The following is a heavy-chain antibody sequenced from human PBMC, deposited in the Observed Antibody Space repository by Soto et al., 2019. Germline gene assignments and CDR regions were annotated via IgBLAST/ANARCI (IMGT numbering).Heavy chain of an antibody. V-gene: IGHV3-73*01. CDR2: IRSKANSYAT. J-gene: IGHJ6*02. Sequence: GGSLRLSCAASGFTFSGSAMHWVRQASGKGLEWVGRIRSKANSYATAYAASVKGRFTISRDDSKNTAYLQMNSLKTEDTAVYYCTRPLSSSPGRLDYYYYGMEVWGQGTTVTVSS. CDR1: GFTFSGSA. D-gene: IGHD6-6*01. CDR3: TRPLSSSPGRLDYYYYGMEV.